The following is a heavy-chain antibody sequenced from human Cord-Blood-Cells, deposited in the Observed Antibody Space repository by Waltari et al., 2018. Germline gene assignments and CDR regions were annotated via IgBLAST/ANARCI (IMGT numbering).Heavy chain of an antibody. CDR3: ARRGTTGTTGWFDP. J-gene: IGHJ5*02. CDR2: IYYSGST. CDR1: GGSISSYY. D-gene: IGHD1-1*01. Sequence: QVQLQESGPGLVKPSETLSLTCTVSGGSISSYYWSWIRQPPGKGLEWIGYIYYSGSTNYNPSRKSRGTISVDTSKNQFSLKLSSVTAADTAVYYCARRGTTGTTGWFDPWGQGTLVTVSS. V-gene: IGHV4-59*08.